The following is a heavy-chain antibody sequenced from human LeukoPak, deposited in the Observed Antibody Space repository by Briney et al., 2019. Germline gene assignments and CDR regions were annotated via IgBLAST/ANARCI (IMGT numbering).Heavy chain of an antibody. J-gene: IGHJ6*03. V-gene: IGHV4-34*01. CDR3: ARRYRAVTTWFYYYYMDV. CDR2: INHSGST. D-gene: IGHD4-17*01. CDR1: GGSFSGYY. Sequence: SETLSLTCAVYGGSFSGYYWSWIRQPPGKGLEWIGEINHSGSTNYNPSLKSRVTISVDTSKNQFSLKLSSVTAADTAVYYCARRYRAVTTWFYYYYMDVWGKGTTVTISS.